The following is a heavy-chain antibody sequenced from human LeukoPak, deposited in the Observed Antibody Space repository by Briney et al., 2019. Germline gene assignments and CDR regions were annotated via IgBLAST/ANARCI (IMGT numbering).Heavy chain of an antibody. CDR2: INYNGAIT. Sequence: GGSLRLSCATSGLTFVDYGLSWVRRAPGKGLEWLCAINYNGAITDYADSVKGRFTISRDNAKNSLYLRMDSLRAEDTALYYCARDRLGPSFSVSHFDLWGQGTLVTVSS. J-gene: IGHJ4*02. V-gene: IGHV3-20*04. D-gene: IGHD3-3*02. CDR3: ARDRLGPSFSVSHFDL. CDR1: GLTFVDYG.